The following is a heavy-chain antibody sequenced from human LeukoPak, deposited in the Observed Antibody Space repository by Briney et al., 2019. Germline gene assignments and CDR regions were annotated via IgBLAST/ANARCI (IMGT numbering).Heavy chain of an antibody. CDR3: ARGDAYSSSSVDYYYYYMDV. J-gene: IGHJ6*03. CDR1: GGTFSSYA. V-gene: IGHV1-69*05. CDR2: IIPIFGTA. D-gene: IGHD6-6*01. Sequence: SVKVSCKASGGTFSSYAISWVRQAPGQGLEWMGGIIPIFGTANYAQKFQGRVTITTDESTSTAYMELSSLRSEDTAVYYCARGDAYSSSSVDYYYYYMDVWGKGTTVTVSS.